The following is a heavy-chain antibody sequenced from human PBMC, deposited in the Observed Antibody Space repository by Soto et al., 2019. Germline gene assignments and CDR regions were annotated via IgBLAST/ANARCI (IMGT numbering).Heavy chain of an antibody. CDR2: IYYSGST. V-gene: IGHV4-61*08. CDR3: VRDTGSARGRYYYGMAD. D-gene: IGHD3-10*01. CDR1: GSSVSSAGYS. Sequence: SETLSLTCTVSGSSVSSAGYSWSWIRQHPGKGLEWIGYIYYSGSTNYNPSLKSRVTISVDTSKNQFSLKLSSVTAADTAVYYCVRDTGSARGRYYYGMADSAQGPTLIVS. J-gene: IGHJ6*02.